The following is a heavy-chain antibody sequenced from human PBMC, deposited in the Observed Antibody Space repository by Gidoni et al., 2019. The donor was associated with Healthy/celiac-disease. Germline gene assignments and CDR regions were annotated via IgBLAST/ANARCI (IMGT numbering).Heavy chain of an antibody. CDR2: INPNSGGT. J-gene: IGHJ4*02. Sequence: QVQLAQSGAAVQKSGARVKVSCKASGYTLTGYYMHWVRQAPGQGLEWMGWINPNSGGTNYAQKFRDRVTMTSDTSISTAYMGLSRLSSDDTAVYYFASLDFWSGTNDYWGQGTLVTVSS. CDR3: ASLDFWSGTNDY. V-gene: IGHV1-2*02. D-gene: IGHD3-3*01. CDR1: GYTLTGYY.